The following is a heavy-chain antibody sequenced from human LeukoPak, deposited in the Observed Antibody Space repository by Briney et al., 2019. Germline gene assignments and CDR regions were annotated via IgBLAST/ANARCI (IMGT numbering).Heavy chain of an antibody. Sequence: KPGGSLRLSCAASGFTFSNYSMNWVRQAPGKGLEWVSSISSTSRYIYCADSLKGRFTISRDNAKNSLYLQMNSLRAEDTAVYYCAREDDSSGYSVDYWGQGTLVTVSS. V-gene: IGHV3-21*01. CDR1: GFTFSNYS. CDR2: ISSTSRYI. CDR3: AREDDSSGYSVDY. J-gene: IGHJ4*02. D-gene: IGHD3-22*01.